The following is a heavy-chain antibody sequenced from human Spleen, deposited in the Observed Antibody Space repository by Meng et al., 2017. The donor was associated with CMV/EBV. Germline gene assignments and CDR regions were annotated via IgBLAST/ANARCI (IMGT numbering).Heavy chain of an antibody. D-gene: IGHD2-21*02. CDR2: ISSSSSYI. Sequence: EVQLVESGGXLVKPGGSLRLSCVASGFTFSSYSMNWVRQAPGKGLELVSSISSSSSYIYYADSVKGRFTISRDNAKNSLYLQMNSLRAEDTAVYYCARATHCGGDCYPPNFDYWGQGTLVTVSS. CDR3: ARATHCGGDCYPPNFDY. J-gene: IGHJ4*02. CDR1: GFTFSSYS. V-gene: IGHV3-21*01.